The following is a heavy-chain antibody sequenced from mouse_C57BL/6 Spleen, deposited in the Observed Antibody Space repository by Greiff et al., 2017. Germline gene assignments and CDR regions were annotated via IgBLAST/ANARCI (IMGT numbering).Heavy chain of an antibody. CDR2: IDPSDSYT. Sequence: VQLQQPGAELVMPGASVKLSCKASGYTFTSSWMHWVKQRPGQGLEWIGEIDPSDSYTNYNQKFKGKSTLTVDKSSSTAYMQLSSLTSEDSAVYYCARAYYGHGGQGTTLTVSS. CDR3: ARAYYGH. V-gene: IGHV1-69*01. CDR1: GYTFTSSW. J-gene: IGHJ2*01.